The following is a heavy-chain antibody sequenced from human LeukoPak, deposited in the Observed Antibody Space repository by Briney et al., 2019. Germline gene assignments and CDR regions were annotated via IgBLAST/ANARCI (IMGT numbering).Heavy chain of an antibody. V-gene: IGHV1-69-2*01. Sequence: ASVKVSCKVSGYTFTDYYMHWVQQAPGKGLEWMGLVDPEDGETIYAEKFQGRVTITADTSTDTAYMELSSLRSEDTAVYYCATVHYYDSSGLDYWGQGTLVTVSS. CDR1: GYTFTDYY. CDR2: VDPEDGET. D-gene: IGHD3-22*01. CDR3: ATVHYYDSSGLDY. J-gene: IGHJ4*02.